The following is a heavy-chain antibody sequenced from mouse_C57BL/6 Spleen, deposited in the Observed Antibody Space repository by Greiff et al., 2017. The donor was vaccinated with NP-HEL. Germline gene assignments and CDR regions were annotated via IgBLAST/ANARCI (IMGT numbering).Heavy chain of an antibody. V-gene: IGHV1-69*01. CDR3: ARGRDAMDD. CDR2: IEPSDSYP. CDR1: GYTFTSYW. D-gene: IGHD1-1*01. Sequence: QVQLQQPGAELVLPGASVKLSCKASGYTFTSYWMHWVQQRPGQGLEWIGEIEPSDSYPNYNQKFTGKSTLTVDKSSSTAYMQLSSLTSDDSAVYYCARGRDAMDDWGQVTSVTVYS. J-gene: IGHJ4*01.